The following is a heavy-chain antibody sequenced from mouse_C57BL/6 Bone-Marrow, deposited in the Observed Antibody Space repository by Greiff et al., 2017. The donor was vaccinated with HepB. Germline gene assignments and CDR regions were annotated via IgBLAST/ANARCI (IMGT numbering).Heavy chain of an antibody. CDR3: ATLSDYEESAMDY. D-gene: IGHD2-4*01. CDR2: IHPNSGST. Sequence: QVQLQQPGAELVKPGASVKLSCKASGYTFTSYWMHWVKQRPGQGLEWIGMIHPNSGSTNYNEKFKSKATLTVDKSSSTAYMQLSSLTSADSAVYYCATLSDYEESAMDYWGQGTSVTVSS. J-gene: IGHJ4*01. V-gene: IGHV1-64*01. CDR1: GYTFTSYW.